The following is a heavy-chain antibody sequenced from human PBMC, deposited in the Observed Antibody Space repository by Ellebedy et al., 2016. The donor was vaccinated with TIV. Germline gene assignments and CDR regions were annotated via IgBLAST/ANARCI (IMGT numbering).Heavy chain of an antibody. V-gene: IGHV3-69-1*02. CDR2: INAGGERI. D-gene: IGHD6-13*01. J-gene: IGHJ5*02. CDR3: ASRAASWYSDNNWFDP. Sequence: PGGSLRLSCAASGFTFSDYYMNWVRQAPGKGLEWISYINAGGERIYYADSVKGRFTISRDNARNILYLQMNSLRDEDTAVYCCASRAASWYSDNNWFDPWGQGSPVTVSS. CDR1: GFTFSDYY.